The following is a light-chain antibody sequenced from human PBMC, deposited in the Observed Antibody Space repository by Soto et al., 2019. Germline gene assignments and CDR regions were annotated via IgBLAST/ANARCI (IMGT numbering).Light chain of an antibody. CDR1: SPNIGSNT. CDR3: AAWDDILNGYV. Sequence: QSVLTQPPSTSATPGQRVTISCSGSSPNIGSNTVNWYQQLPGTAPKLLIYSSNQRPSGVPDRFSGSKSGTSASLAISGLQSEDEADYYCAAWDDILNGYVFGAGTKVT. V-gene: IGLV1-44*01. CDR2: SSN. J-gene: IGLJ1*01.